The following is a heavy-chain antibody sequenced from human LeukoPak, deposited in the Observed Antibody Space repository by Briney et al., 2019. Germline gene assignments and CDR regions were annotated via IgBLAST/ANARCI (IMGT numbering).Heavy chain of an antibody. J-gene: IGHJ4*02. Sequence: ASVKVSCKASGYTFTSYGISWVRQAPGQGVEWMGWISAYNGNTNYAQKLQGRVTMTTDTSTSTAYMELRSLRSDDTAVYYCARSWGYDSSGWEDFDYWGQGTLVTVSS. V-gene: IGHV1-18*01. CDR2: ISAYNGNT. CDR3: ARSWGYDSSGWEDFDY. CDR1: GYTFTSYG. D-gene: IGHD3-22*01.